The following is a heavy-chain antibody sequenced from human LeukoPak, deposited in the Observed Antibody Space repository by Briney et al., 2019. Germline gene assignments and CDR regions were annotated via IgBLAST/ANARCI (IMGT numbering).Heavy chain of an antibody. CDR3: ARRGPNWGPIDY. CDR2: ISGSGDAT. V-gene: IGHV3-23*01. Sequence: GGSLRLSCAASGFTFSTCPMTWVHQPRGRGVEGSSAISGSGDATYADASVKGRFTITRDNSKKTLYPQMNSLRAEDTAVYYCARRGPNWGPIDYWGQGTLVTVSS. D-gene: IGHD7-27*01. CDR1: GFTFSTCP. J-gene: IGHJ4*02.